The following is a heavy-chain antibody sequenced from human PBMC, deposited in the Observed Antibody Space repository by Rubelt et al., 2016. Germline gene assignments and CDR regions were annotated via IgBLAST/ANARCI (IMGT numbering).Heavy chain of an antibody. Sequence: PSDSTTRYSPSFQGQVTISADKSITTAYLHWSSLKASDTAMYYCARGPRYSSGWYYYWGQGTLVTVSS. CDR3: ARGPRYSSGWYYY. CDR2: PSDSTT. J-gene: IGHJ4*02. V-gene: IGHV5-51*01. D-gene: IGHD6-19*01.